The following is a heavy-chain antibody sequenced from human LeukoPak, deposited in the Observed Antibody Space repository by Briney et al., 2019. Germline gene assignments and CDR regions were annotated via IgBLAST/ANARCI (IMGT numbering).Heavy chain of an antibody. CDR3: ARAAAYDSSGTPVPLGY. Sequence: ASVKVSCKASGYTFTSYYMHWVRQAPGQGLEWMGIINPSGGSTSYAQKFQGRVTMTRDTSTSTVYMELSSLRSEDTAVYYCARAAAYDSSGTPVPLGYWGQGTLVTVSS. D-gene: IGHD3-22*01. V-gene: IGHV1-46*01. CDR1: GYTFTSYY. J-gene: IGHJ4*02. CDR2: INPSGGST.